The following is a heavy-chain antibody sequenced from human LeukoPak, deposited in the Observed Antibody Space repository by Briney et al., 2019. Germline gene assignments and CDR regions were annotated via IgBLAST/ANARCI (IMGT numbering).Heavy chain of an antibody. V-gene: IGHV1-2*02. CDR3: ARIVCSSTSCYTSYFDY. D-gene: IGHD2-2*02. CDR2: INPNSGGT. Sequence: ASVKVSCKASGYTFTGYYMHWVRQAPGQGLEWMGWINPNSGGTNYAQKFQGRVTITRDTSISTAYMELSRLRSDDTAVYYCARIVCSSTSCYTSYFDYWGQGTLVTVSS. CDR1: GYTFTGYY. J-gene: IGHJ4*02.